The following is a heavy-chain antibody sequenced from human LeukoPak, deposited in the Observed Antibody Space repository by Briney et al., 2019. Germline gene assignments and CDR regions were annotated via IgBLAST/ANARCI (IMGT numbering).Heavy chain of an antibody. V-gene: IGHV1-18*01. CDR1: GYTFTSYG. D-gene: IGHD3-10*01. CDR3: ARYTYYYGSGSYWLAFDI. Sequence: GASVKVSCKASGYTFTSYGISWVRQAPGQGLEWMGWISAYNGNTNYAQKLQGRVTMTTDTSTSTAYMELRSLRSDDTAVYYCARYTYYYGSGSYWLAFDIWGQGTMVTASS. J-gene: IGHJ3*02. CDR2: ISAYNGNT.